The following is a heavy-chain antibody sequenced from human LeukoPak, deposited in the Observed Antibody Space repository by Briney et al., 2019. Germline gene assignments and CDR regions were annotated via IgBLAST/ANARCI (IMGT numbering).Heavy chain of an antibody. V-gene: IGHV4-61*02. Sequence: SETLSLTCTVSGGSISSSSYYWSWIRQPAGKGLEWIGRIYTSGSTNYNPSLKSRVTMSVDTSKNQFSLKLSSVTAADTAVYYCASEPSLTGGDNWFDPWGQGTLVTVSS. J-gene: IGHJ5*02. CDR3: ASEPSLTGGDNWFDP. D-gene: IGHD3-16*01. CDR1: GGSISSSSYY. CDR2: IYTSGST.